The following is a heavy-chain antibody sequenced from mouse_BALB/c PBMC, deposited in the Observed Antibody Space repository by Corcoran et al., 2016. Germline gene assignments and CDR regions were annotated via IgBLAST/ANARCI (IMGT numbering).Heavy chain of an antibody. V-gene: IGHV1-9*01. J-gene: IGHJ4*01. CDR2: ILPGSGST. CDR1: GYTFSSYW. CDR3: ARERGYLDY. Sequence: QVQLQQSGAELMKPGASVKISCKATGYTFSSYWIEWVRQRPGHGLEWIGEILPGSGSTNYNEKFKGKATFTADTSSNTAYMQLSSLTSEDSAVYYCARERGYLDYWGQGTSVTVSS. D-gene: IGHD2-3*01.